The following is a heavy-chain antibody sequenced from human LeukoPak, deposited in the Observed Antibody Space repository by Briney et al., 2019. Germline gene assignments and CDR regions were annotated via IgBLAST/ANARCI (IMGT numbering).Heavy chain of an antibody. J-gene: IGHJ4*02. V-gene: IGHV1-2*04. CDR1: GYTFTGYY. CDR2: INPNSGGT. Sequence: ASAKDSCKASGYTFTGYYMHWVRQAPGQGLEWMGWINPNSGGTNYAQKFQGWVTMTRDTSISTAYMELSRLRSDDTAVYYCARGHRRIVGAPGVYWGQGTLVTVSS. CDR3: ARGHRRIVGAPGVY. D-gene: IGHD1-26*01.